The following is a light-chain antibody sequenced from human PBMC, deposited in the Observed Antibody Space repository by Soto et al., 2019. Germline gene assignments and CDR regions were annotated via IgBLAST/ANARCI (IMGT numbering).Light chain of an antibody. CDR3: QQYGNTPLT. J-gene: IGKJ1*01. V-gene: IGKV3-20*01. CDR2: GAS. CDR1: QSVSRSS. Sequence: EIVLTQSPGTLSLSPGERAALSCRASQSVSRSSVAWYQQKPGQAPRLLIFGASSRATGIPDRFRGSGSGTDFSLTISRLEPEDFVVYYCQQYGNTPLTFGQGTKVEIK.